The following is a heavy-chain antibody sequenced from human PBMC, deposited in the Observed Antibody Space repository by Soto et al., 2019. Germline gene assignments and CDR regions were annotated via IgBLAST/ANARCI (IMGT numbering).Heavy chain of an antibody. Sequence: EVQLVESGGGLVQPGGSLRLSCAASGFTVGNNYMNWVRQAPGKGLECVSLIYSGGSTNYADSVKGRFTISRDNSKNTLYLQMNSLRAEDTDVYYCARDPPGIAAAGGGWGQGTTVTVSS. D-gene: IGHD6-13*01. CDR2: IYSGGST. V-gene: IGHV3-66*01. CDR1: GFTVGNNY. CDR3: ARDPPGIAAAGGG. J-gene: IGHJ6*02.